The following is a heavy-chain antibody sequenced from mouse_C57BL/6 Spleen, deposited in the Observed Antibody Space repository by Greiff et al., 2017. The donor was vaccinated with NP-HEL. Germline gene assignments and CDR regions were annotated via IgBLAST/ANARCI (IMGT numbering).Heavy chain of an antibody. V-gene: IGHV5-6*01. CDR2: ISSGGSYT. D-gene: IGHD3-3*01. CDR3: ARQGRRDYFDY. CDR1: GFTFSSYG. J-gene: IGHJ2*01. Sequence: EVKLMESGGDLVKPGGSLKLSCAASGFTFSSYGMSWVRQTPDKRLEWVATISSGGSYTYYPDSVKGRFTISRDNAKNTLYLQMSSLKSEDTAMYYCARQGRRDYFDYWGQGTTLTVSS.